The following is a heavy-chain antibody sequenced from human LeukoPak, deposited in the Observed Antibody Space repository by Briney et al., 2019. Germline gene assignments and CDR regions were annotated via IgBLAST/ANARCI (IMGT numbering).Heavy chain of an antibody. J-gene: IGHJ3*02. CDR3: ARDYYGVDAFDI. D-gene: IGHD3-10*01. CDR2: IYYSGST. V-gene: IGHV4-30-4*01. Sequence: SQTLSLTCTVSGGSISSGDYYWGWIRQPPGKGLEWIGYIYYSGSTYYNPSLKCRVTISVDTSKNQFSLKLSSVTAADTAVYYCARDYYGVDAFDIWGQGTMVTVSS. CDR1: GGSISSGDYY.